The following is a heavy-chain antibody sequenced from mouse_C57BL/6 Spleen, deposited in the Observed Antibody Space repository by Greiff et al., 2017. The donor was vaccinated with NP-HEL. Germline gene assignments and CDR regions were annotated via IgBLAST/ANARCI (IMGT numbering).Heavy chain of an antibody. D-gene: IGHD2-4*01. CDR2: INPSNGGT. Sequence: QVQLQQPGTELVKPGASVKLSCKASGYTFTSYWMHWVKQRPGQGLEWIGNINPSNGGTNYNEKFKSKATLTVDKSSSTAYMQLSSLTSEDSAVYYCARSSFDDYDPYYFDYWGQGTTHTVSS. CDR3: ARSSFDDYDPYYFDY. J-gene: IGHJ2*01. V-gene: IGHV1-53*01. CDR1: GYTFTSYW.